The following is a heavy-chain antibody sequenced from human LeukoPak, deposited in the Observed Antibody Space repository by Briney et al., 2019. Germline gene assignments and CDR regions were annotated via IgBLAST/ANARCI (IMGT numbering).Heavy chain of an antibody. J-gene: IGHJ4*02. D-gene: IGHD3-3*01. Sequence: SETLSLTCAVSGASVSSHYWSWIRQPPGKGLEWIGYVSYSGGTNYNPSLKSRVTISLDTSKDQFSLRLNSVTAADTAVYYCARLSTYYDFWSPLDYWGQGTLVTVSS. CDR2: VSYSGGT. V-gene: IGHV4-59*02. CDR3: ARLSTYYDFWSPLDY. CDR1: GASVSSHY.